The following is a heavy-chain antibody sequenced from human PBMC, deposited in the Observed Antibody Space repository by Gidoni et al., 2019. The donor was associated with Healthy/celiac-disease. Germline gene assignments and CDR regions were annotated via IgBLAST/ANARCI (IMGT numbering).Heavy chain of an antibody. CDR2: INSDGSST. CDR1: GFTFSSYW. J-gene: IGHJ3*02. D-gene: IGHD1-1*01. CDR3: ARAERALGAFDI. V-gene: IGHV3-74*01. Sequence: EVQLVESGGGLVQPGGSLRLSCAASGFTFSSYWMHWVRQGPGKGLVWVSRINSDGSSTSYADSVKGRFTISRDNAKNTLYLQMNSLRAEDTAVYYCARAERALGAFDIWGQGTMVTVSS.